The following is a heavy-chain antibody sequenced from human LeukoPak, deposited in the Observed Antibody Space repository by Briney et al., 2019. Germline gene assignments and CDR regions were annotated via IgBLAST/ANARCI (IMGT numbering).Heavy chain of an antibody. J-gene: IGHJ5*02. V-gene: IGHV4-59*01. Sequence: SETLSLTCTVSGGSISSYYWSWIRQPPGKGLEWIGYIYYSGSTNYNPSLKSRVTISVDTSKNQFSLKLSSVTAADTAVYYCARERGELSWFDPWGQGTLVTASS. D-gene: IGHD2-15*01. CDR3: ARERGELSWFDP. CDR2: IYYSGST. CDR1: GGSISSYY.